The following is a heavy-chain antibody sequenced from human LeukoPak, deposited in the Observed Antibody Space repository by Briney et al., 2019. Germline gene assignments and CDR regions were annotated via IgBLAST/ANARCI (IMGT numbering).Heavy chain of an antibody. V-gene: IGHV3-21*01. CDR1: GFTFSSYS. J-gene: IGHJ4*02. D-gene: IGHD1-1*01. CDR3: ARDSSGSFDY. Sequence: GGSLRLSCAASGFTFSSYSMDWVRQAPGKGLEWASSISSSSSYIYYADSVKGRFTISRDNAKNSLYLQMNSLRAEDTAVYYCARDSSGSFDYWGQGILVTVSS. CDR2: ISSSSSYI.